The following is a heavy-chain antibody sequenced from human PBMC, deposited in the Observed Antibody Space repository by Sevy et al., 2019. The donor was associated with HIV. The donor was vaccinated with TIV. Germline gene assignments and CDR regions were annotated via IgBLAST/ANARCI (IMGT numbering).Heavy chain of an antibody. Sequence: GGSLRLSCAASGFTFSSFHMTWVRQAPGKGLEWVSTIRNSNTFYADSVKGRFTISIDNSKNTLGLQMNILRAEDTAMYYCAKAIPAAAGTGAFDVWGQGTMVTVSS. CDR2: IRNSNT. V-gene: IGHV3-23*01. D-gene: IGHD6-13*01. CDR3: AKAIPAAAGTGAFDV. J-gene: IGHJ3*01. CDR1: GFTFSSFH.